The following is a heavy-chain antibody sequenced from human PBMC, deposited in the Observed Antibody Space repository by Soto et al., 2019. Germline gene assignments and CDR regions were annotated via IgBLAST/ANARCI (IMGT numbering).Heavy chain of an antibody. J-gene: IGHJ1*01. CDR3: ARGLRSYGTLTGYYNEYFQH. V-gene: IGHV4-30-4*08. D-gene: IGHD3-9*01. Sequence: PSETLSLTCTVSGGSISSGDYYWSWIRQPPGKGLEWIGYISYSGGTYNNPSLKSRVTISIDTSKNQFSLTLFSVTAADTAVYYCARGLRSYGTLTGYYNEYFQHWGQGTLVTVSS. CDR2: ISYSGGT. CDR1: GGSISSGDYY.